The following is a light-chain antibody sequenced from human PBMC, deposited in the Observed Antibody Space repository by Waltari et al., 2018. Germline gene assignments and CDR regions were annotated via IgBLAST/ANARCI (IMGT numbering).Light chain of an antibody. Sequence: DIQMTQSPSSLSASVGDIVTIPCRASQSISSYLNWYQQKPGKAPKLLIYAASSLQSGVPSRFSGSGSGTDFTLTISGLQAEDVAVYYCQQYSATPPTFGQGTKVEIK. CDR2: AAS. CDR1: QSISSY. V-gene: IGKV1-39*01. CDR3: QQYSATPPT. J-gene: IGKJ1*01.